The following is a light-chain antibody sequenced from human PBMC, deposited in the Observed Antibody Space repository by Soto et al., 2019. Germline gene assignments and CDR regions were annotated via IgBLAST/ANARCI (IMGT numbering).Light chain of an antibody. J-gene: IGLJ1*01. CDR1: SSNIGANYA. CDR2: DYN. V-gene: IGLV1-40*01. Sequence: QSVLTQPPSVSGAPGHRVTISCAGSSSNIGANYAVHWYQQLPGTAPKLLIYDYNKRPSGVPDRFSGSKSGTSASLAITGLQAEDEDEYYCQSYDSSLTGWVFGTGTKVTVL. CDR3: QSYDSSLTGWV.